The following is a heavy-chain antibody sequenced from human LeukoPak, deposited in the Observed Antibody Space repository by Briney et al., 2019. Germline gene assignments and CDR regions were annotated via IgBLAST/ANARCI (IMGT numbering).Heavy chain of an antibody. V-gene: IGHV4-34*01. CDR2: INHSGST. J-gene: IGHJ4*02. CDR3: ASLSSGWFDY. CDR1: GGSFSGYY. D-gene: IGHD6-19*01. Sequence: SETLSLTCAVYGGSFSGYYWSWIRQPPGKGLEWIGEINHSGSTNYNPSLKSRVTISVDTSKNQFSLKLSSVTAADTAVYYCASLSSGWFDYWGQGTLVTVSS.